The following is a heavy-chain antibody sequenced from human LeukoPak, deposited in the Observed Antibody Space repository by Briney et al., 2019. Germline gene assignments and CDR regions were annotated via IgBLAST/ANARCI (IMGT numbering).Heavy chain of an antibody. CDR2: IYSGGST. CDR3: ARDAAVAEGGLPRPRRTNYYYGMDV. Sequence: GGSLRLSCAASGFTVSSNYMSWVRQAPGKGLEWVSVIYSGGSTYYADSVKGRFTISRDNSKNTLYLQMNSLRAEDTAVYYCARDAAVAEGGLPRPRRTNYYYGMDVWGQGTTVTVSS. CDR1: GFTVSSNY. J-gene: IGHJ6*02. D-gene: IGHD6-19*01. V-gene: IGHV3-66*01.